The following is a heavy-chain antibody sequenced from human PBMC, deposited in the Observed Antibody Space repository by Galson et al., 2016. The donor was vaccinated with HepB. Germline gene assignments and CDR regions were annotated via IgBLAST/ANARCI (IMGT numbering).Heavy chain of an antibody. CDR3: ARSREYFGSGSYLDY. CDR1: AFTFSSHA. D-gene: IGHD3-10*01. CDR2: TWFDGNYK. J-gene: IGHJ4*02. V-gene: IGHV3-33*08. Sequence: SLRLSCAASAFTFSSHAMHWVRQAPGKGLEWVAVTWFDGNYKDYAESVKGRITVSRDNTKNTLSLQLDSLRAEDTAVYHCARSREYFGSGSYLDYWGQGTLVIVSS.